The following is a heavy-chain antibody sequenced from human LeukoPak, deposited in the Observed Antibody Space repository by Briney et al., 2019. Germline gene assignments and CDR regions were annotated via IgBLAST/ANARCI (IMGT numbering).Heavy chain of an antibody. CDR3: ARKFSGGLDY. V-gene: IGHV4-39*07. Sequence: SETLSLTCTVSGGSISSSSYYWGWIRQPPGKGLEWIGSIYYSGSTYYNPSLKSRVTISVDTSKNQFSLKLSSVTAADTAVYYCARKFSGGLDYWGQGTLVTVSS. D-gene: IGHD1-26*01. J-gene: IGHJ4*02. CDR2: IYYSGST. CDR1: GGSISSSSYY.